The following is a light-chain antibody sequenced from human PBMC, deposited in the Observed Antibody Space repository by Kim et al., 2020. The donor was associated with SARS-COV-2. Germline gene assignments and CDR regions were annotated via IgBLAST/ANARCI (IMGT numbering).Light chain of an antibody. CDR3: KQYETYWT. CDR2: QAS. Sequence: DIQMTQSPSTLSAFVRNRVTITCRASQSVDSWLAWYQQKPGKAPKLLIYQASELASGVPSRFSGSGSGTDFTLTISNLQPDDSAIYYCKQYETYWTFGPGTKVDIK. J-gene: IGKJ1*01. V-gene: IGKV1-5*03. CDR1: QSVDSW.